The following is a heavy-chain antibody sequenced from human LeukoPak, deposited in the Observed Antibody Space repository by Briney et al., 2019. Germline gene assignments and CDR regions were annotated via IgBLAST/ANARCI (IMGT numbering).Heavy chain of an antibody. Sequence: SETLSLTCTVSGGSISSSSYCWGWIRQPPGKGLEWIGSIYYSGNTYYNPSLKSRGTISVDTSKNQFSLKLSSVTAADTAVYYCARRSTAMGTFDYWGQGTLVPVSS. V-gene: IGHV4-39*01. D-gene: IGHD5-18*01. CDR2: IYYSGNT. CDR3: ARRSTAMGTFDY. CDR1: GGSISSSSYC. J-gene: IGHJ4*02.